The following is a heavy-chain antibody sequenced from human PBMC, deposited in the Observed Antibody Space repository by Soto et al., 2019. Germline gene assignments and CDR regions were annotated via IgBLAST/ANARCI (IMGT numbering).Heavy chain of an antibody. J-gene: IGHJ5*02. Sequence: QVQLQESGPGLVRPSATLSLSCTVAGDSISRYFWSWIRQSPGKGLEWVVSFYYSGATDYTPSLKSRVTISVDTSKNQLSLRLTSVTAADTAVYYWARPTSGSGKGSWLAPWCQGTLVTVSS. CDR3: ARPTSGSGKGSWLAP. CDR2: FYYSGAT. CDR1: GDSISRYF. V-gene: IGHV4-59*08. D-gene: IGHD3-10*01.